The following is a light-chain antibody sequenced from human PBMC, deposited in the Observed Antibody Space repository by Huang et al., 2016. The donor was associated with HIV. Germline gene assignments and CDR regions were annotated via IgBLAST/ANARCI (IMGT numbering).Light chain of an antibody. J-gene: IGKJ4*01. CDR2: DAS. V-gene: IGKV1-33*01. Sequence: DIQMTQSPSSLSASVGDRFTITCQASQDISNYLNWYQKKPGKAPKLLIYDASNLETGVPSRFSGSGSGTDFTFTISSLQPEDIATYYCQQYDNLPRFGGGTKVEIK. CDR3: QQYDNLPR. CDR1: QDISNY.